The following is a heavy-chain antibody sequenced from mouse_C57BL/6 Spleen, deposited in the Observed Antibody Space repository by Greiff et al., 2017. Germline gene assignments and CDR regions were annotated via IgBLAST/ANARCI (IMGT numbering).Heavy chain of an antibody. V-gene: IGHV2-4*01. Sequence: QVQLKESGPGLVQPSQSLSITCTVSGFSLTSYGVHWVRQPPGKGLEWLGVIWSGGSTDYNAAFISRLSISKDNSKSQVFFKMNSLQADDTAIYXCAKNSHGSSPYYAMDYWGQGTSVTVSS. CDR3: AKNSHGSSPYYAMDY. J-gene: IGHJ4*01. D-gene: IGHD1-1*01. CDR1: GFSLTSYG. CDR2: IWSGGST.